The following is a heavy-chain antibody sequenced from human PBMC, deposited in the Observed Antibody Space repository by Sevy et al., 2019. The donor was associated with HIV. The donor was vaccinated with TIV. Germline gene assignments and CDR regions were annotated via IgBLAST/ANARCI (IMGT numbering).Heavy chain of an antibody. J-gene: IGHJ5*02. D-gene: IGHD5-12*01. Sequence: SETLSLTCTVSGGSISSYYWSWIRQPAGKGLEWIGRIYTSGSTNYNPPLKSRVTMSVDTSKNQFSLKLSSVTAADTAVYYCARDRYSGGSGRSLDPWGQGTLVTVSS. CDR2: IYTSGST. V-gene: IGHV4-4*07. CDR3: ARDRYSGGSGRSLDP. CDR1: GGSISSYY.